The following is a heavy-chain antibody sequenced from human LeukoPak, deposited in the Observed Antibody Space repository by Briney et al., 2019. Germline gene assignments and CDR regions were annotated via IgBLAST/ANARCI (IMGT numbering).Heavy chain of an antibody. CDR3: ARLGTYYGSSGYYTFDY. CDR1: GGSISSGDYY. Sequence: SETLSLTCTVSGGSISSGDYYWSWIRQPPGKGLEWIGYIYYSGSTYYNPSLKSRVTMSVDTSKNQFSLRLTSVTAADTAVYYCARLGTYYGSSGYYTFDYWGQGTLVTVSS. CDR2: IYYSGST. D-gene: IGHD3-22*01. V-gene: IGHV4-30-4*01. J-gene: IGHJ4*02.